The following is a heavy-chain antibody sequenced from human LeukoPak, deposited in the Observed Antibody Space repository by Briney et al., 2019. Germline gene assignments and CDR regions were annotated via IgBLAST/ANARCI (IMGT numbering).Heavy chain of an antibody. CDR2: INPNSGGT. D-gene: IGHD1-26*01. J-gene: IGHJ3*02. Sequence: GASVTVSCKASGYTFTGYYMHWVRQAPGQGLEWMGWINPNSGGTKYGQKFQGRVTMTRDTSISTAYMELSRLRSDDTAVYYCARVTWEGYYAFDIWGQGTMVTVSS. V-gene: IGHV1-2*02. CDR1: GYTFTGYY. CDR3: ARVTWEGYYAFDI.